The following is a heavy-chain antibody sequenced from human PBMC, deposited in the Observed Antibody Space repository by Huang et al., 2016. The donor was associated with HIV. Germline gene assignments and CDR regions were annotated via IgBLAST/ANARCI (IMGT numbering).Heavy chain of an antibody. V-gene: IGHV3-30*18. Sequence: QVQLVESGGGVVQPGRSLRLSCAAFGFTFNKFDMHWVRQAQGKGLEGVAIISNDGSSKYHADSVKGRFTISRDNSKNTVYLQMNSLRVEDTAVYYCAKDGRGSGTYYDYFEYWGQGTLVTVSS. D-gene: IGHD1-26*01. J-gene: IGHJ4*02. CDR2: ISNDGSSK. CDR3: AKDGRGSGTYYDYFEY. CDR1: GFTFNKFD.